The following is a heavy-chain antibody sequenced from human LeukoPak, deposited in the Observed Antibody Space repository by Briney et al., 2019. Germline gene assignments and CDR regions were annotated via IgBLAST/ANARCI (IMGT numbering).Heavy chain of an antibody. CDR1: GFTVSSNY. Sequence: GGSLRLSCAASGFTVSSNYMSWVRRAPGKGLEWVSVIYSGGSTYYADSVKGRFTISRDNSKNTLYLQMNSLRAEDTAVYYCAKDRDGYNPYAFDIWGQGTMVTVSS. D-gene: IGHD5-24*01. CDR2: IYSGGST. J-gene: IGHJ3*02. CDR3: AKDRDGYNPYAFDI. V-gene: IGHV3-53*01.